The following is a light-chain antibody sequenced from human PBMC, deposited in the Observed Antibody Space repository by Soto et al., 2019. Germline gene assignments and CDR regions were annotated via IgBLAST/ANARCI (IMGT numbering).Light chain of an antibody. CDR3: LQYGGLPRT. CDR1: QSVSSNY. Sequence: EIVLTQSPGTLSLSPGERATLSCRATQSVSSNYLAWYQQKSGQAPRLLIYGASSRATGIPDRFSGGGSGTDFTLTITRLEPEDFAVYFCLQYGGLPRTFGQGTKVGIK. CDR2: GAS. J-gene: IGKJ1*01. V-gene: IGKV3-20*01.